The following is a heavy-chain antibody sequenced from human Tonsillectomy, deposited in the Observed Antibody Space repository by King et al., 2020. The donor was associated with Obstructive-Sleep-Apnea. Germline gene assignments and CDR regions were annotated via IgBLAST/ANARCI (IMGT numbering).Heavy chain of an antibody. Sequence: QLVQSGAEVKKPGASVKVSCKASGYTFTSYGISWVRQAPGQGLEWMGWISAYNGNTNYAQKLQGRVTMTTDTSTSTAYMELRSLRSDDTAVYYCARGSFDFWSVYYQIPPYFDYWGQGTLVTVSS. J-gene: IGHJ4*02. CDR3: ARGSFDFWSVYYQIPPYFDY. CDR1: GYTFTSYG. D-gene: IGHD3-3*01. CDR2: ISAYNGNT. V-gene: IGHV1-18*04.